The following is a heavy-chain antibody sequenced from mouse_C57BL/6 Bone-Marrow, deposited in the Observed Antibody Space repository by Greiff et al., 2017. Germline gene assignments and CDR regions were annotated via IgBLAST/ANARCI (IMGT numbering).Heavy chain of an antibody. CDR3: ASPPYYSNYWAMDY. D-gene: IGHD2-5*01. J-gene: IGHJ4*01. V-gene: IGHV3-6*01. Sequence: EVKLMESGPGLVKPSQSLSLTCSVTGYSITSGYYWNWIRQFPGNKLEWMGYISYDGSNNYNPSLKNRISITRDTSKNQFFLKLNSVTTEDTATYYCASPPYYSNYWAMDYWGQGTSVTVSS. CDR2: ISYDGSN. CDR1: GYSITSGYY.